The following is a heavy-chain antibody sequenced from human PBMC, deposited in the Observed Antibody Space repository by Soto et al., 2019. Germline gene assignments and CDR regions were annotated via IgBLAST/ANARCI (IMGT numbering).Heavy chain of an antibody. CDR3: ARGAYYDILTGYYGMDV. D-gene: IGHD3-9*01. V-gene: IGHV1-69*13. CDR2: IIPIFGTA. Sequence: SVKVSCKASGGTFSSYASSWLRQAPGQGLEWMGGIIPIFGTANYAQKFQGRVTITADESTSTAYMELGSLRSEDTAVYYCARGAYYDILTGYYGMDVWGQGTTVTVSS. CDR1: GGTFSSYA. J-gene: IGHJ6*02.